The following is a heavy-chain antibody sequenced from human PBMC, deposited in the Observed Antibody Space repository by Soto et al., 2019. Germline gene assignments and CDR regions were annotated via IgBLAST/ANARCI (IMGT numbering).Heavy chain of an antibody. D-gene: IGHD5-18*01. V-gene: IGHV1-18*01. CDR1: GYTFTSHG. CDR3: ARDGWGYSYGFFDY. Sequence: GASVKVSCKASGYTFTSHGISWLRQAPGQGLEWMGWISGNNGNTNYAQKLQGRVTMTTDTSTGTAYMELRSLRSDDTAIYYCARDGWGYSYGFFDYWGQGTLVTVSS. CDR2: ISGNNGNT. J-gene: IGHJ4*02.